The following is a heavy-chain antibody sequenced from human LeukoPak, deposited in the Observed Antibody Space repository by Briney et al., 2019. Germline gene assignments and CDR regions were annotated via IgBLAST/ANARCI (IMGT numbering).Heavy chain of an antibody. CDR1: GFTFSSYA. CDR3: AKDPRITMIVVVTGANWFDP. Sequence: GGSLRLSCAASGFTFSSYAMSWVRQAPWKGLEWVSAISGSGGSTYYADSVKGRFTISRDNSKTTLYLQMNSLRAEDTAVYYCAKDPRITMIVVVTGANWFDPWGQGTLVTVSS. CDR2: ISGSGGST. V-gene: IGHV3-23*01. J-gene: IGHJ5*02. D-gene: IGHD3-22*01.